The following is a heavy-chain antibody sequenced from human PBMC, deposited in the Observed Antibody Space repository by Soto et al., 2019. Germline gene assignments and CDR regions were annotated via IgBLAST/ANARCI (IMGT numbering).Heavy chain of an antibody. CDR1: GGTFSSYA. CDR3: ARAGQKAAGYYYYYYGMDV. D-gene: IGHD6-13*01. Sequence: ASVKVSCKASGGTFSSYAISWVRQAPGQGLEWMGGIIPIFGTANYAQKFQGRVTITADESTSTAYMELSSLRSEDTAVYYCARAGQKAAGYYYYYYGMDVWGQGTTVTVSS. V-gene: IGHV1-69*13. J-gene: IGHJ6*02. CDR2: IIPIFGTA.